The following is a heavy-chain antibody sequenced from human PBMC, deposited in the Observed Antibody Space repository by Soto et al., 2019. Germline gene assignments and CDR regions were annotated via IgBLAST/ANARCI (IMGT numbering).Heavy chain of an antibody. D-gene: IGHD1-26*01. CDR1: GFTFSSYA. Sequence: EVQLLESGGGLVQPGGSLRLSCAASGFTFSSYAMTWVRQAPGKGLEWVSGISGSAGSTHYADSVKGRSIISRDNSKSTLSLQINNLRAEDTAEYYCARVSLGASTIADYSYYGMDVWGQGTTVTVSS. CDR3: ARVSLGASTIADYSYYGMDV. CDR2: ISGSAGST. J-gene: IGHJ6*02. V-gene: IGHV3-23*01.